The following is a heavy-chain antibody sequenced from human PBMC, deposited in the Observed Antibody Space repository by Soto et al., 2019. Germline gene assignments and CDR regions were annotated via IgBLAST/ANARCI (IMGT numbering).Heavy chain of an antibody. V-gene: IGHV4-61*01. J-gene: IGHJ6*02. D-gene: IGHD3-10*01. CDR3: ERAYPYTTLREIDTGSPLGPYYYGMDV. CDR2: IYYSGST. CDR1: GGSVSSGSYY. Sequence: SETLSLTCTVSGGSVSSGSYYWSWIRQPPGKGLEWIGYIYYSGSTNYNPSLKSRVTISVDTSKNQFSLKLSSVTAADTAVYYCERAYPYTTLREIDTGSPLGPYYYGMDVWGQGTTVTVSS.